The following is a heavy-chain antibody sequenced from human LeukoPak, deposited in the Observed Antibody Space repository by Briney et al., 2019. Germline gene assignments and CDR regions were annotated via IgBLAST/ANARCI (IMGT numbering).Heavy chain of an antibody. V-gene: IGHV3-7*01. J-gene: IGHJ3*02. CDR2: IKQDGSEK. CDR3: AREEVDAFDI. CDR1: GFTFSSYG. Sequence: GGSLRLSCAASGFTFSSYGMHWVRQAPGKGLEWVANIKQDGSEKYYVDSVKGRFTISRDNAKNSLYLQMNSLRAEDTAVYYCAREEVDAFDIWGQGTMVTVSS.